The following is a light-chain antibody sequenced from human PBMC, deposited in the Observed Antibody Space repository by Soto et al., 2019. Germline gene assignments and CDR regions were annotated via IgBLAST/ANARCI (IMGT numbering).Light chain of an antibody. Sequence: QSVLTQPASVPGSPGQSITISCTGTSSDVGLYNIVSWYQQHPGKAPKLLIYEVNKRPSGVSTRFSGAKSGNTASLTISGLQAEDEADYHCCSFAGASTYVFGGGTKVTVL. CDR3: CSFAGASTYV. CDR1: SSDVGLYNI. CDR2: EVN. J-gene: IGLJ1*01. V-gene: IGLV2-23*02.